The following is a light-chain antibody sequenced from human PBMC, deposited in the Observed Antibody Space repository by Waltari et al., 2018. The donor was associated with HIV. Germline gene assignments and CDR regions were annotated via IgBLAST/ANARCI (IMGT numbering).Light chain of an antibody. CDR1: TPNVGTIYL. Sequence: QSVLTQPPSVSGAPAQRVTISCSGSTPNVGTIYLLHWYQQLPGRAPHLLISGDSNRPSGVPDRFSASKSATSGSLTITGLQPEDEADYYCQTFDITLRGVYVFGTGTKVTVL. V-gene: IGLV1-40*01. CDR2: GDS. CDR3: QTFDITLRGVYV. J-gene: IGLJ1*01.